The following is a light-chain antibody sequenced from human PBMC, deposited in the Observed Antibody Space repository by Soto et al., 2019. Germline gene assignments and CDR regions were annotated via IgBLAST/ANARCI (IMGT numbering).Light chain of an antibody. J-gene: IGKJ4*01. CDR2: SAS. CDR3: QKYNSAPLT. V-gene: IGKV1-27*01. Sequence: DIQITQSPSSLSASVGDRVTITCRASQVITNFLAWYQQKPGKVPRLLIYSASTLQSGVPSRFSGSGSGTDFTLTISSLQPEDVGTYYCQKYNSAPLTFGGGTKVDIK. CDR1: QVITNF.